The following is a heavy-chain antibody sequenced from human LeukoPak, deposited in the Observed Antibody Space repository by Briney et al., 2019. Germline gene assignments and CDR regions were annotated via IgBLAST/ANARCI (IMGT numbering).Heavy chain of an antibody. D-gene: IGHD3-22*01. J-gene: IGHJ4*02. Sequence: GGSLRLSCAASGFTFSSYGMHWVRQAPGKGLEWVAGTSYNGNIKYYADYVKGRFSISRDNSKNTLYLQMDSLRAEDTAVYYCAKGDNYYDSSGYYYVRALFDYWGQGTLVTVSS. V-gene: IGHV3-30*18. CDR1: GFTFSSYG. CDR2: TSYNGNIK. CDR3: AKGDNYYDSSGYYYVRALFDY.